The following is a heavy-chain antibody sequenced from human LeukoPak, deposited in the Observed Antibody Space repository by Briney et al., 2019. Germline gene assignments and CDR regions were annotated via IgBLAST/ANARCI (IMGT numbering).Heavy chain of an antibody. CDR3: ARLSDPSKSPGPLDI. Sequence: SVKVSCKASGDTFNSVALSWVRLAPGQGLEWMGGIIPIFGTANYAQRFLGRVTIASDESTSTAYMEINSLTSEDTAVYYCARLSDPSKSPGPLDIWGKGTTVTVSS. CDR2: IIPIFGTA. V-gene: IGHV1-69*13. D-gene: IGHD4-11*01. J-gene: IGHJ6*04. CDR1: GDTFNSVA.